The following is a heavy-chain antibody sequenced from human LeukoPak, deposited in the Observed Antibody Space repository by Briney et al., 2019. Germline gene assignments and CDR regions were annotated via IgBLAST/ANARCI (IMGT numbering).Heavy chain of an antibody. CDR2: ISGSGGST. V-gene: IGHV3-23*01. J-gene: IGHJ4*02. CDR1: GFTFSSYA. Sequence: SGGSLRLSCAASGFTFSSYAMSWVRQAPGKGLEWVSAISGSGGSTYYADSVKGRFTISRDNSKNTLYLQMNSLRAEDTAVYYCAKVPLAYCGGDCYVHFDYWGQGTLATVSS. CDR3: AKVPLAYCGGDCYVHFDY. D-gene: IGHD2-21*02.